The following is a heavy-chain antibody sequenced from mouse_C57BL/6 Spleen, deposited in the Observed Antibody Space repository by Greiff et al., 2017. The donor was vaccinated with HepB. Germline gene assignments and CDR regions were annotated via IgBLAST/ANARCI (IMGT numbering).Heavy chain of an antibody. Sequence: VQLQQPGAELVKPGASVKLYCKASGYTFTSYWMQWVKQRPGQGLEWIGEIDPSDSYTNYNQKFKGKATLTVDTSSSTAYMQLSSLTSEDSAVYYCARALYYYGSGRAWFAYWGQGTLVTVSA. J-gene: IGHJ3*01. V-gene: IGHV1-50*01. CDR1: GYTFTSYW. CDR2: IDPSDSYT. D-gene: IGHD1-1*01. CDR3: ARALYYYGSGRAWFAY.